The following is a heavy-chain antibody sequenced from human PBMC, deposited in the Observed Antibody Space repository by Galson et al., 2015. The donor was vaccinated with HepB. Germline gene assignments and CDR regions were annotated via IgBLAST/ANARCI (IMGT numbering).Heavy chain of an antibody. J-gene: IGHJ4*02. V-gene: IGHV3-30*18. CDR1: GFTFSSYG. CDR2: VSYDGGYK. Sequence: SLRLSCAASGFTFSSYGMHWVRQAPGKGLEWVAVVSYDGGYKYYADSVKGRFTISRDNSKNTLYLQMNSLRAEDTAVYYCAKDRETYYFDSNGPSCFDFWGQGTLVTVSS. CDR3: AKDRETYYFDSNGPSCFDF. D-gene: IGHD3-22*01.